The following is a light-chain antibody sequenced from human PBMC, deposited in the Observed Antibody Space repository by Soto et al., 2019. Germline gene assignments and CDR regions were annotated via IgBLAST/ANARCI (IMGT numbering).Light chain of an antibody. CDR2: EVS. CDR1: SSDVGGYNY. CDR3: NSYRTNYTWL. Sequence: QSALTQPASVSGSPGQSITISCTGTSSDVGGYNYVSWYQQHPGKAPKLIIYEVSNRHSGVSNRFSGSKSGNTASLTISGLQAEDEADSYCNSYRTNYTWLFGGGTKLTVL. J-gene: IGLJ3*02. V-gene: IGLV2-14*01.